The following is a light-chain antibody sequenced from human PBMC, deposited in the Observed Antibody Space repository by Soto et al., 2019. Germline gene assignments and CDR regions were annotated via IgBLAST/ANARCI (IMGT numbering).Light chain of an antibody. CDR1: SSDVGGYNY. J-gene: IGLJ1*01. Sequence: QSALTQPASVSGSPGQSITISCTGTSSDVGGYNYVSWYQHHPGKAPKLMIFDVSNRPSGVSNRFSGSKSGTTASLTISGPQPEAEDDDYYNSYTTSNSSQKVFGTGTKLTVL. V-gene: IGLV2-14*03. CDR3: NSYTTSNSSQKV. CDR2: DVS.